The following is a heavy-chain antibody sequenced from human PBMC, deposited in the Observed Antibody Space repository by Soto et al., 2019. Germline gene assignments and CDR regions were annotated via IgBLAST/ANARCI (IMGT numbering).Heavy chain of an antibody. CDR2: INPNSGGT. D-gene: IGHD3-9*01. Sequence: ASVKVSCKASGYTFTGYYIHWGRQAPGQGLECMGWINPNSGGTNYAQKFQGWVTMTRDTSISTAYMELSRLRSDDTAVYYCARGGTPAPYDILTGYYSPPNWWFDPWGQGTLVTVSS. CDR3: ARGGTPAPYDILTGYYSPPNWWFDP. J-gene: IGHJ5*02. V-gene: IGHV1-2*04. CDR1: GYTFTGYY.